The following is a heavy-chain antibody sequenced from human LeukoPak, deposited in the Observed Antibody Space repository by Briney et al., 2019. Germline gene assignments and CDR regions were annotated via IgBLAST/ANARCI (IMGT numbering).Heavy chain of an antibody. Sequence: GGSLRLSCAASGLTFSSYGMHCVRQAPGKELEWVAVIWYDGSNKYYADSVKGRFIISRDNSKNTLYLQMNSLRAEDTAVYYCARELGRVGAFDIWGQGTMVTVSS. D-gene: IGHD1-26*01. CDR3: ARELGRVGAFDI. V-gene: IGHV3-33*01. J-gene: IGHJ3*02. CDR2: IWYDGSNK. CDR1: GLTFSSYG.